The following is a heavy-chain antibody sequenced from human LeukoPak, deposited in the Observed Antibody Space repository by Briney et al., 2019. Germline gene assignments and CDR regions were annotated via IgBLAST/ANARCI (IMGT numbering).Heavy chain of an antibody. CDR1: GFTVSSNY. Sequence: PGGSLRLSCAASGFTVSSNYMSWVRQAPGKGLEWVSAISGSGGSTYYADSVKGRFTISRDNSKNTLYLQMNSLRAEDTAVYYCAKDLRTLPPKELWFGELFPGWFDPWGQGTLVTVSS. D-gene: IGHD3-10*01. CDR2: ISGSGGST. V-gene: IGHV3-23*01. J-gene: IGHJ5*02. CDR3: AKDLRTLPPKELWFGELFPGWFDP.